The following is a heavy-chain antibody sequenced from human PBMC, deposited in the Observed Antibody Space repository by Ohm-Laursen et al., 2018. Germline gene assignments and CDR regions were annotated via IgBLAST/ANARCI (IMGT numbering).Heavy chain of an antibody. J-gene: IGHJ6*02. CDR1: GGSISSYY. Sequence: GTLSLTCAVSGGSISSYYWSWIRQPPGKGLEWIGYIYYSGSTNYNPSLKSRVTISVDTSKNQFSLKLSSVTAADTAVYYCARLNRNYYGMDVWGQGTTVTVSS. CDR3: ARLNRNYYGMDV. CDR2: IYYSGST. V-gene: IGHV4-59*01.